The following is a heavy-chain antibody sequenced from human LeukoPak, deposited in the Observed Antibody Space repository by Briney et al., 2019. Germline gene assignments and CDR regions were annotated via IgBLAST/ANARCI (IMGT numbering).Heavy chain of an antibody. J-gene: IGHJ4*02. V-gene: IGHV3-7*04. CDR2: ISQDGSEK. Sequence: GGSLRLSCAASGFTFSRYWMTWVRQAPGQGLEWVASISQDGSEKRYSDSVKGRFTISRDNAKNSLYLQMNSLRDEDTAVYYCARVAGDYVLAFVDYWGQGTLVTVSS. CDR3: ARVAGDYVLAFVDY. CDR1: GFTFSRYW. D-gene: IGHD4-17*01.